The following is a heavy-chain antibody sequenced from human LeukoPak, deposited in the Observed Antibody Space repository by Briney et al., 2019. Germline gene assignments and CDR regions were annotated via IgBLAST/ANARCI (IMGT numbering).Heavy chain of an antibody. Sequence: GGSLRLSCAASGFTFSSYSMNWVRQAPGKGLEWVSSISSRSSYIYYADSVRGRFTISRYNAKNSLYLQMNSLRAEDTAVYYCAIRGSYWGQGALVTVSS. CDR1: GFTFSSYS. CDR3: AIRGSY. J-gene: IGHJ4*02. V-gene: IGHV3-21*01. CDR2: ISSRSSYI. D-gene: IGHD2-15*01.